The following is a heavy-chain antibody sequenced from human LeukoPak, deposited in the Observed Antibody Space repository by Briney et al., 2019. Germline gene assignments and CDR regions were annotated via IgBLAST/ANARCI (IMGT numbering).Heavy chain of an antibody. CDR2: ISSSSSYI. CDR3: ARDSVVVPAAIGYNWFDP. CDR1: GFTFSSYS. J-gene: IGHJ5*02. V-gene: IGHV3-21*01. Sequence: GGSLRLSCAASGFTFSSYSMNWVRQAPGKGLEWVSSISSSSSYIYYADSVKGRFTISRDNAKNSLYLQMNSLRAEDTAGYYCARDSVVVPAAIGYNWFDPWGQGTLVTVSS. D-gene: IGHD2-2*02.